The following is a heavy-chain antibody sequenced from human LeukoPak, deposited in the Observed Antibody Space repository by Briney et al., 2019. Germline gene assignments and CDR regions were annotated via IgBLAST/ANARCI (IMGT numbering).Heavy chain of an antibody. Sequence: ASVKVSCKASGYTFTGYYMHWVRQAPGQGLEWMGWINPNSGGTNYAQKFQGRVTMTRDTSISTAYMELSRLRSDDTAVYYCARDAELGYCSSTSCSLIVWGQGTLVTVSS. D-gene: IGHD2-2*01. J-gene: IGHJ4*02. V-gene: IGHV1-2*02. CDR2: INPNSGGT. CDR1: GYTFTGYY. CDR3: ARDAELGYCSSTSCSLIV.